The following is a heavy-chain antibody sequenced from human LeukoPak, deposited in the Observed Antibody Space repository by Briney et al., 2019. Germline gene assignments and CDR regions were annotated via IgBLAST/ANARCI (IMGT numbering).Heavy chain of an antibody. CDR3: ARHGPYDYVWGSYRSSYAFDI. J-gene: IGHJ3*02. CDR2: IYYSGST. D-gene: IGHD3-16*02. CDR1: GGSISSYY. V-gene: IGHV4-59*08. Sequence: PSETLSLTCTVSGGSISSYYWSWIRQPPGKGLEWIGYIYYSGSTNYNPSPKSRVTISVDTSKNQFSLKLSSVTAADTAVYYCARHGPYDYVWGSYRSSYAFDIWGQGTMVTVSS.